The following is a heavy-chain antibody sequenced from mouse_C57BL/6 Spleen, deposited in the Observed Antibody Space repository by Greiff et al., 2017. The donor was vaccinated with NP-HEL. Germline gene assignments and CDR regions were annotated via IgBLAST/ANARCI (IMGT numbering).Heavy chain of an antibody. Sequence: LVESGPELVKPGASVKISCKASGYAFSSSWMNWVKQRPGKGLEWIGRIYPGDGDTNYNGKFKGKATLTADKSSSTAYMQLSSLTSEDSAVYFCARSAYYSNFYYAMDYWGQGTSVTVSS. CDR1: GYAFSSSW. J-gene: IGHJ4*01. V-gene: IGHV1-82*01. CDR3: ARSAYYSNFYYAMDY. CDR2: IYPGDGDT. D-gene: IGHD2-5*01.